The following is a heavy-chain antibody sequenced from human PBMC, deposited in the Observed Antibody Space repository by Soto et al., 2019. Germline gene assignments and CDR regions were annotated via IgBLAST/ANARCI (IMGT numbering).Heavy chain of an antibody. CDR3: AREDXGGDSLDV. CDR2: IHHSGSI. J-gene: IGHJ6*02. D-gene: IGHD2-21*02. CDR1: GGSISSDYYH. V-gene: IGHV4-30-4*08. Sequence: SETLSLTCTVSGGSISSDYYHWTWIRQSPGKGLEWIGYIHHSGSILYNPSLKSRVTISVDTSKNQFSLHLSSVTAADTAVYFWAREDXGGDSLDVWGQGTTVTVSS.